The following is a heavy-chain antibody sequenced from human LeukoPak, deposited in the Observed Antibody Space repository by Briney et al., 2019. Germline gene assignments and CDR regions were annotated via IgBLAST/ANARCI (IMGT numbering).Heavy chain of an antibody. CDR3: ARDIIAAAGRGNYYYGMDV. CDR2: IIPIFGTA. D-gene: IGHD6-13*01. J-gene: IGHJ6*02. CDR1: GGTFSSYA. V-gene: IGHV1-69*13. Sequence: SVKVSCKASGGTFSSYAISWVRQAPGQGLEWMGGIIPIFGTANYAQKFQGRVMITADESTSTAYMELSSLRSEDTAVYYCARDIIAAAGRGNYYYGMDVWGQGTTVTVSS.